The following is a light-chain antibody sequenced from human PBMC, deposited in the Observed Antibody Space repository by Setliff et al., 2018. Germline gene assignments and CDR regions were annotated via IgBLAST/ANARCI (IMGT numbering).Light chain of an antibody. CDR3: HVWESIPDHRQYV. Sequence: SYELTQPPSVSVAPGKTATITCGGNYIGSKSVHWYQQKPGQAPVLVVHDDSDRPSGIPDRFTGSNSGNTATLTISGVEAGDEADYYCHVWESIPDHRQYVFGPGTKVTVL. CDR2: DDS. J-gene: IGLJ1*01. CDR1: YIGSKS. V-gene: IGLV3-21*03.